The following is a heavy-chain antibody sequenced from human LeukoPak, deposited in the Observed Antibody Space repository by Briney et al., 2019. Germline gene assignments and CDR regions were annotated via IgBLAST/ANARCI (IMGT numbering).Heavy chain of an antibody. CDR1: GGSISSSSYY. J-gene: IGHJ5*02. Sequence: SETLSLPCTVSGGSISSSSYYWGWIPHPPGNGLEWIGSIYYSGSTYYNPSLKSRVTISADTSKNEFSLKLSSVTAADTAVYYCARPSTTGRTLMVFDPWGQGTLVTVSS. CDR3: ARPSTTGRTLMVFDP. CDR2: IYYSGST. V-gene: IGHV4-39*01. D-gene: IGHD4-11*01.